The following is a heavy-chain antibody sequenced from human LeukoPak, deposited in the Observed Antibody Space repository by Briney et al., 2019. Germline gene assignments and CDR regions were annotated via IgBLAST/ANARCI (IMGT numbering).Heavy chain of an antibody. Sequence: GASVKVSCKASGGTFSSYAISWVRQAPGQGLEWMGWINPNSGGTNYAQKFQGRVTMTRDTSISTAYMELSRLRSDDTAVYYCARDQTKVRGDSYFDYWGQGTLVTVSS. CDR3: ARDQTKVRGDSYFDY. V-gene: IGHV1-2*02. J-gene: IGHJ4*02. CDR1: GGTFSSYA. D-gene: IGHD3-10*01. CDR2: INPNSGGT.